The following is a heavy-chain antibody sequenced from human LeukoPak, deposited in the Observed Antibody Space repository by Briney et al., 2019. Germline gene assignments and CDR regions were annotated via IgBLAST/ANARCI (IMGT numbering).Heavy chain of an antibody. CDR3: AKDRVAGEYYFDY. CDR2: ISGAGSST. V-gene: IGHV3-23*01. CDR1: GFTFGKYW. Sequence: GGSLRLSCVASGFTFGKYWMSWVRQTPGKGLKWVSTISGAGSSTNYADSVKGRFTISRDNSKNTLYLQMNSLRAEDTAVYYCAKDRVAGEYYFDYWGQGTLVTVSS. D-gene: IGHD6-19*01. J-gene: IGHJ4*02.